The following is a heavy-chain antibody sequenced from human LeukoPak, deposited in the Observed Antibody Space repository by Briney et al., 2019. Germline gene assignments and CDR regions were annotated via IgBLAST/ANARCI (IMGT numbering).Heavy chain of an antibody. J-gene: IGHJ4*02. CDR2: ISGENGNT. D-gene: IGHD1-26*01. CDR3: ARDRYGVRSGSCDY. CDR1: GYTFTNYG. Sequence: GASVKVSCKASGYTFTNYGISWVRQAPGQGLEWMGWISGENGNTNYAQKLHGRVSMTTDTSTSTAYMELRSLRYDDTAIYYCARDRYGVRSGSCDYWGQGTLVTVSS. V-gene: IGHV1-18*01.